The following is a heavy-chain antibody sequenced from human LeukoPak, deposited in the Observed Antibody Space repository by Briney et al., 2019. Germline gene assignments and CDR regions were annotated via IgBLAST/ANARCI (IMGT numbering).Heavy chain of an antibody. V-gene: IGHV1-18*01. J-gene: IGHJ6*02. CDR2: ISAYNGNT. CDR3: AREMGYYDSSAHYYYAMDV. CDR1: VYTFTNYG. Sequence: ASVKVSCKASVYTFTNYGISWVRQAPGQGLEWMGWISAYNGNTKYAQKLQGGVTMATDTSTSTAYMELRSLRSDDTAVYYCAREMGYYDSSAHYYYAMDVWGQGTTVTVSS. D-gene: IGHD3-22*01.